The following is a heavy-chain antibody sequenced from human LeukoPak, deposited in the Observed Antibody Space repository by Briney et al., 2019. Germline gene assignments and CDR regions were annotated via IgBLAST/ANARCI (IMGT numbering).Heavy chain of an antibody. Sequence: GGSLRLSCAASGFTFSSYGMHWVRQAPGKGLEWVAVISYDGSNKYYADSVKGRFTISRDNSKNTLYLQMNSLRAEDTAVYYCAKSSSSWWSWDASDIWGQGTMVTVSS. CDR3: AKSSSSWWSWDASDI. V-gene: IGHV3-30*18. D-gene: IGHD6-13*01. CDR1: GFTFSSYG. J-gene: IGHJ3*02. CDR2: ISYDGSNK.